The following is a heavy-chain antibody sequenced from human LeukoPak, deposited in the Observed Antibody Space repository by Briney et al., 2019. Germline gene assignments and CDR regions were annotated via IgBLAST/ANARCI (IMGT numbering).Heavy chain of an antibody. D-gene: IGHD4-17*01. CDR1: GCTFSSYS. CDR3: ARDGTTVTKGGWFDP. CDR2: ISSSSSYI. V-gene: IGHV3-21*01. Sequence: TGGSLRLSCAASGCTFSSYSMNWVRQAPGKGLEWVSSISSSSSYIYYADSVNGRFTISRDNAKNSLYLQTNSLRAEDTAVYYCARDGTTVTKGGWFDPWGQGTLVTVSS. J-gene: IGHJ5*02.